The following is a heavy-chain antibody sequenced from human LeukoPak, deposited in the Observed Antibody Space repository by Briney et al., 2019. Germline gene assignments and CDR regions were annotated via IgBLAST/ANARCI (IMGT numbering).Heavy chain of an antibody. J-gene: IGHJ4*02. Sequence: GESLKISCKGSGYSFTTYWIAWVRQMPGKGPEWMGIIYPGDSGTRYSPSFQGQVSISVDKSITTAYLQWSSLKASDTAMYYCARREGSGWSAYWGQGTLVTVSS. D-gene: IGHD6-19*01. CDR1: GYSFTTYW. V-gene: IGHV5-51*01. CDR3: ARREGSGWSAY. CDR2: IYPGDSGT.